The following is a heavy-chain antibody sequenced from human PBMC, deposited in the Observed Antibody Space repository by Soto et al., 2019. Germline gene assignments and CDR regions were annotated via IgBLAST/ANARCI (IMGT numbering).Heavy chain of an antibody. Sequence: GASVKVSCKASGGTFSSYAISWVRQAPGQGLEWMGGIIPIFGTANYAQKFQGRVTITADESTSTAYMELSSLRSEDTAVYYCAGDEFAEYFQHWGQGTLVTVSS. V-gene: IGHV1-69*13. D-gene: IGHD3-10*01. CDR1: GGTFSSYA. CDR3: AGDEFAEYFQH. J-gene: IGHJ1*01. CDR2: IIPIFGTA.